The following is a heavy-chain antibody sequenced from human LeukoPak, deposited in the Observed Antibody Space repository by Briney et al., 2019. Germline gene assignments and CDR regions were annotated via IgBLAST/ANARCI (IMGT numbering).Heavy chain of an antibody. J-gene: IGHJ4*02. V-gene: IGHV3-30*02. CDR2: IRYDASNK. CDR3: AKEESPLRY. Sequence: GGSLRLSCAASGFTFSSYGMHWVRQAPGKGLEWVAFIRYDASNKYYADSVKGRFTISRDNSKNTLYLQMNSLRAEDTAVYYCAKEESPLRYWGQGTLVTVSS. D-gene: IGHD3-10*01. CDR1: GFTFSSYG.